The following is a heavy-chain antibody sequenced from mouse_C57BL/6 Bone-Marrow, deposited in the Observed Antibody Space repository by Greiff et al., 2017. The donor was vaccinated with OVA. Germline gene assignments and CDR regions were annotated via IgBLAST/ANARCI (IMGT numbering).Heavy chain of an antibody. CDR2: ISYSGST. Sequence: EVMLVESGPGLAKPSQTLSLTCSVTGYSITSDYWNWIRKFPGNKLEYMGYISYSGSTYYNPSLKSRISITRDTSKNQYYLQLNSVTTQNTATYYSARSRMVMVYFYYWGEGTTLTVSS. CDR3: ARSRMVMVYFYY. CDR1: GYSITSDY. V-gene: IGHV3-8*01. J-gene: IGHJ2*01. D-gene: IGHD2-2*01.